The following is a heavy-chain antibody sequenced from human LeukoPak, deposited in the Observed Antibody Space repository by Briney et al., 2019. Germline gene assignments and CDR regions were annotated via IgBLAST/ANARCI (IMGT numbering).Heavy chain of an antibody. CDR1: DYTFTSYG. D-gene: IGHD4-17*01. J-gene: IGHJ4*02. CDR3: ASEVYGDRTHDY. V-gene: IGHV1-18*01. CDR2: ISAYNGNT. Sequence: EASVKVSCKASDYTFTSYGISWVRQAPGQGLEWMGWISAYNGNTDYAQKLQGRVTMTTDTSTSTAYMELRSLRSDDTAVYYCASEVYGDRTHDYWGQGTLVTVSS.